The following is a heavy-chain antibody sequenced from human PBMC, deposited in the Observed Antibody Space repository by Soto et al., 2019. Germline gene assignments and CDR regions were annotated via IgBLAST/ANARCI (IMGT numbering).Heavy chain of an antibody. CDR1: GFTFTNYA. CDR2: LSGSGDTT. Sequence: EVQLLESGGGMVQPGGSLRLSCAASGFTFTNYAMNWVRRAPGKGLEWVSALSGSGDTTYYADSVKGRFTISRDNSKNTLYLQMSSLRAEDTAVYYCAKRDSGYNYLDYWGQGTLVTVSS. CDR3: AKRDSGYNYLDY. V-gene: IGHV3-23*01. J-gene: IGHJ4*02. D-gene: IGHD5-12*01.